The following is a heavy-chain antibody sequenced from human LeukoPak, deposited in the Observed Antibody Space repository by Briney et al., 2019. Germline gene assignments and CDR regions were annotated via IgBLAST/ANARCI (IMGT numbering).Heavy chain of an antibody. D-gene: IGHD6-13*01. J-gene: IGHJ5*02. CDR2: IYTSGST. CDR1: GGSISSYY. V-gene: IGHV4-4*07. Sequence: SETLSLTCTVSGGSISSYYWSWIRQPAGKGLEWIGRIYTSGSTNYNPALKSRVPMSVDTSKNQFSLTLSSATAADTAVYYCARDARDSSSWYAWFDPWGQGTLVTVSS. CDR3: ARDARDSSSWYAWFDP.